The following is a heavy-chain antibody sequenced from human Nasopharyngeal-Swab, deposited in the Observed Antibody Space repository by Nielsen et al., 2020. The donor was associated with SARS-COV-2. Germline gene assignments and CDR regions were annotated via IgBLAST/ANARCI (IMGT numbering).Heavy chain of an antibody. CDR2: IWYDGSNK. D-gene: IGHD6-13*01. V-gene: IGHV3-33*01. CDR3: ASAPDSSSWLSYYYYGMDV. Sequence: LSLTCAASGFTFSSYGMHWVRQAPGKGLEWVAVIWYDGSNKYYADSVKGRFTISRDNSKNTLYLQMNSLRAEDTAVYYCASAPDSSSWLSYYYYGMDVWGQGTTVTVSS. J-gene: IGHJ6*02. CDR1: GFTFSSYG.